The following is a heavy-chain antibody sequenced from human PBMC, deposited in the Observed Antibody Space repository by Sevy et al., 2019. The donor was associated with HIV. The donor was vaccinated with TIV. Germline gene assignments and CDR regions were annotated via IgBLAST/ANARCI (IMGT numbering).Heavy chain of an antibody. D-gene: IGHD1-20*01. Sequence: GGSLRLSCAASGFTVSSNYMSWVRQAPGKGLEWVSVIYSGGITYYADSVKGRFTISRDNSKNTLYLQMNSLRAEDTAVYYCARALGMTNWFDPWGQGTLVTVSS. CDR3: ARALGMTNWFDP. V-gene: IGHV3-53*01. CDR2: IYSGGIT. CDR1: GFTVSSNY. J-gene: IGHJ5*02.